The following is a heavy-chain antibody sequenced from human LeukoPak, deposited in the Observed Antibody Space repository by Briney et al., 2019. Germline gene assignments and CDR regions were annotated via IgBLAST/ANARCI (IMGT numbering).Heavy chain of an antibody. J-gene: IGHJ3*02. CDR1: GFTFSSYG. D-gene: IGHD1-26*01. Sequence: GGSLRLSCAASGFTFSSYGMHWVRQAPGKGLEWVAFIRYDGSNKYYADSVKGQFTISRDNSKNTLYLQMNSLRAEDTAVYYCAKSKAKVVGATELSAFDIWGQGTMVTVSS. CDR3: AKSKAKVVGATELSAFDI. CDR2: IRYDGSNK. V-gene: IGHV3-30*02.